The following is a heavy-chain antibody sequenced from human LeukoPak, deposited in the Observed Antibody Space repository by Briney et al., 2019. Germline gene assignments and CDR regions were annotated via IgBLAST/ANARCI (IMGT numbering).Heavy chain of an antibody. D-gene: IGHD3-3*01. V-gene: IGHV3-30-3*01. CDR2: IPYDGSNQ. CDR1: GFSFSSYG. Sequence: GGSLRLSCAASGFSFSSYGMHWVRQAPDRGLEWVAFIPYDGSNQLYADSVKGRFTISRDNSKNTLYLQMNSLRAEDTAVYYCARGGRFFDYWGQGTLVTVSS. J-gene: IGHJ4*02. CDR3: ARGGRFFDY.